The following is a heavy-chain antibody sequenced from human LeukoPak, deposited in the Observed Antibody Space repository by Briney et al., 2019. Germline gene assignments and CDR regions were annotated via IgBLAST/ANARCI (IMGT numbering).Heavy chain of an antibody. D-gene: IGHD3-10*01. CDR2: IRYDGSNK. J-gene: IGHJ4*02. V-gene: IGHV3-30*02. CDR1: GFTFGDYA. CDR3: AKFYGSGSYYHDY. Sequence: GGSLRLSCTASGFTFGDYAISWVRQAPGKGLEWVAFIRYDGSNKYYADSVKGRFTISRDNSKNTLYLQMNSLRAEDTAVYYCAKFYGSGSYYHDYWGQGTLVTVSS.